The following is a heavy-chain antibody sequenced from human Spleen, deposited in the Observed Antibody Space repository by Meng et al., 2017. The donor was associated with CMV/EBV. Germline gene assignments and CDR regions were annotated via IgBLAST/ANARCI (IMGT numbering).Heavy chain of an antibody. Sequence: ASVKVSCKTSGYTFTSYGINWVRQAAGQGLEWMGWISANNGNTNYAQKFQGRLTVTTDTSTSTAYMELRSLRSDDTAVYYCARTRIEVEPDGRKIKYYNYGMDVWGQGTTVTVSS. V-gene: IGHV1-18*01. D-gene: IGHD2-2*01. CDR1: GYTFTSYG. CDR3: ARTRIEVEPDGRKIKYYNYGMDV. CDR2: ISANNGNT. J-gene: IGHJ6*02.